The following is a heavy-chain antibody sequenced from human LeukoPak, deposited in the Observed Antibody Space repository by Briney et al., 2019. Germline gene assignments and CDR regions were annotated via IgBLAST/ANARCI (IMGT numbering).Heavy chain of an antibody. J-gene: IGHJ4*02. CDR2: IYSGGSI. CDR1: GFTFSSYG. Sequence: PGGSLRLSCAASGFTFSSYGMHWVRQAPGKGLEWVSVIYSGGSIYYADSVKGRFTISRDNSKNTLYLQMNSLRAEDTAVYYCARDWQFDYWGQGTLVTVSS. CDR3: ARDWQFDY. V-gene: IGHV3-NL1*01.